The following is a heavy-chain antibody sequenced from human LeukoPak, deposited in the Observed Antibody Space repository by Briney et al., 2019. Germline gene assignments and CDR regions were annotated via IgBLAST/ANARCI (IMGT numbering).Heavy chain of an antibody. D-gene: IGHD4-17*01. CDR1: GFTFSSYA. Sequence: GGSLRLSCAASGFTFSSYAMSWVRQAPGKGLEWVSTISGSGGSTYYADSVKGRFTISRDSSKNTLYLQMNSLRAEDTAVYYCAKGNSWDYGDYGWGQGTMVTVSS. CDR3: AKGNSWDYGDYG. CDR2: ISGSGGST. J-gene: IGHJ3*01. V-gene: IGHV3-23*01.